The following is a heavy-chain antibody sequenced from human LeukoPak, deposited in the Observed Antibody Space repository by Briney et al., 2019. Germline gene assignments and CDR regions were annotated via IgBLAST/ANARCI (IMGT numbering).Heavy chain of an antibody. V-gene: IGHV1-69*04. CDR3: ARDTYYYDSSGLDY. J-gene: IGHJ4*02. CDR1: GGTFSSYA. CDR2: IIPILGIA. D-gene: IGHD3-22*01. Sequence: GASVKVPCKASGGTFSSYAISWVRQAPGQGLEWMGRIIPILGIANYAQKFQGRVTITADKSTSTAYMELSSLRSEDTAVYYCARDTYYYDSSGLDYWGQGTLVTVSS.